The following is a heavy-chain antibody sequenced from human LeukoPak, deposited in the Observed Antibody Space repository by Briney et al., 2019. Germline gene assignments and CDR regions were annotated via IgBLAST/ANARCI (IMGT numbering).Heavy chain of an antibody. CDR3: ARRYYDIPFDY. J-gene: IGHJ4*02. CDR1: GGSISSSSYY. Sequence: SETLSLTCTVSGGSISSSSYYWAWIRQPPGKGLEWIGSVHYSGSTYYNPSLKSRVTISVDTSKNQFSLKLSSVTAADTAVYYCARRYYDIPFDYWGQGTLVTVSS. CDR2: VHYSGST. V-gene: IGHV4-39*01. D-gene: IGHD3-9*01.